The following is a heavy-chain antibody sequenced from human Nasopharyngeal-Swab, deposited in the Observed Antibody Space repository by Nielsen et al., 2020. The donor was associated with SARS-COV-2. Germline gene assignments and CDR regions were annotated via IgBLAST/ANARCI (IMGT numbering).Heavy chain of an antibody. CDR1: GFTFNSHG. CDR3: ARDTSVDIVLLYYGMDV. V-gene: IGHV3-30*03. CDR2: ISFDGSKK. D-gene: IGHD5-12*01. J-gene: IGHJ6*02. Sequence: GESLKISCAASGFTFNSHGMHWVRQAPGKGLEWVAVISFDGSKKYYADSVKGRFTISRDSSKNTLYLQMNSLRAKDTAVYYCARDTSVDIVLLYYGMDVWGQGTTVTVSS.